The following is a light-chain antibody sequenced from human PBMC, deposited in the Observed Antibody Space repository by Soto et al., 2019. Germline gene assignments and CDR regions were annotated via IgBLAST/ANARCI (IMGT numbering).Light chain of an antibody. J-gene: IGLJ1*01. V-gene: IGLV2-23*02. CDR2: EVS. Sequence: LTQPASLSGSPGQSITISCTGASSDVGSDNRVSWYQQHPGKAPKLMTYEVSNRPSGVSNRFSGSKSGNTASLTISGLQAEDEADYSCCSYAASGPSYVFGTGTKVTVL. CDR3: CSYAASGPSYV. CDR1: SSDVGSDNR.